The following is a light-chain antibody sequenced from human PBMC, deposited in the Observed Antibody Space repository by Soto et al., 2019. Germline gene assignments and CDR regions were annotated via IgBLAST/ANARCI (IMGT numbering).Light chain of an antibody. CDR3: QQRSNWPPRIT. CDR2: GAS. CDR1: QSVSTF. V-gene: IGKV3-11*01. Sequence: EILLTQSPATLSLSPGERATLSCRASQSVSTFLAWYQQKPGQAPRLLIYGASNRATGIPARFSGSGSGTDFTLTISSLEPEDFAVYYCQQRSNWPPRITFGQGTRLEIK. J-gene: IGKJ5*01.